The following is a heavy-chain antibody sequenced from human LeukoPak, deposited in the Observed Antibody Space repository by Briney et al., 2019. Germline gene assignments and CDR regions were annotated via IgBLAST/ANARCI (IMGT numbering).Heavy chain of an antibody. V-gene: IGHV4-34*01. CDR2: INHSGST. CDR1: GGSFSGYY. Sequence: SETLSLTCAVYGGSFSGYYWSWIRQPPGKGLEWIGEINHSGSTNYNPSLKSRVTISVDTSKNQFSLKLSSVTAADTAVHYCARGGRVATISFDYWGQGTLVTVSS. J-gene: IGHJ4*02. CDR3: ARGGRVATISFDY. D-gene: IGHD5-12*01.